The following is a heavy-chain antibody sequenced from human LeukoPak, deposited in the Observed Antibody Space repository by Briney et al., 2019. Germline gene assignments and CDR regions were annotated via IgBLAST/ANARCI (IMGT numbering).Heavy chain of an antibody. CDR1: GFTFNTYA. CDR2: ISYDGSTK. CDR3: ARDWYFDY. J-gene: IGHJ4*02. V-gene: IGHV3-30-3*01. Sequence: GRSLRLSCAASGFTFNTYAMHWVRQAPGKGLEWVAVISYDGSTKYYADSVKGRFTISRDNSKNTVYLQMDRLRPEDTAVYYCARDWYFDYWGQGTLVSVSS.